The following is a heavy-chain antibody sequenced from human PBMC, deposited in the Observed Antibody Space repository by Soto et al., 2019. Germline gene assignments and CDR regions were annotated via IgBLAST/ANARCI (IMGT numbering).Heavy chain of an antibody. CDR1: GGSISSYY. Sequence: KTSETLSLTCTVSGGSISSYYWSWIRQPPGKGLEWIGYIYYSGSTNYNPSLKSRVTISVDTSKNQFSLKLSSVTAADTAMYYCARVCDCYSRDAFDIWGQGTMVTVSS. V-gene: IGHV4-59*01. CDR2: IYYSGST. CDR3: ARVCDCYSRDAFDI. D-gene: IGHD2-21*02. J-gene: IGHJ3*02.